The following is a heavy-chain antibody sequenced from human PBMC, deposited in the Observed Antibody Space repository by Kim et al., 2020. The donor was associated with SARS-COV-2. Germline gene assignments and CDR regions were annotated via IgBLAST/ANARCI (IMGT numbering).Heavy chain of an antibody. CDR3: THPPLRYFDWFTFDY. D-gene: IGHD3-9*01. V-gene: IGHV3-23*01. J-gene: IGHJ4*02. Sequence: DSVQGRFTITRDNSKNALDLQMNSLRADDPAVYYCTHPPLRYFDWFTFDYWGQGTLVTVSS.